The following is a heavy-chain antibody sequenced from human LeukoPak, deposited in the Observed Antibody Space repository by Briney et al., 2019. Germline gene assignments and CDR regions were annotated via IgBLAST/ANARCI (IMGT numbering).Heavy chain of an antibody. J-gene: IGHJ4*02. Sequence: SETLSLTCAVYGGSFSGYYWSWIRQPPGKGLEWIGEINHSGSTNYHPSLKSRVTISVDTSKNQFPLKLSSVTAADPAVYYCARAYSSGWYYWGQGTLVTVSS. CDR3: ARAYSSGWYY. CDR1: GGSFSGYY. CDR2: INHSGST. D-gene: IGHD6-19*01. V-gene: IGHV4-34*01.